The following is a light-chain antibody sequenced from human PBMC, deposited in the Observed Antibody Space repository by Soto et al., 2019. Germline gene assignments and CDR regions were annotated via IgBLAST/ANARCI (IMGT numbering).Light chain of an antibody. V-gene: IGKV1-33*01. CDR3: QQSFSTPQT. Sequence: DIQMTQSPSSLSASVGDRVTISCQASQDISKYLNWYQQHPGKAPRLLIYDASSLDAGVPSRFSGSGSGTDFTFTIDSLQPEDIATYFCQQSFSTPQTFGQGTKLEIK. CDR1: QDISKY. J-gene: IGKJ2*01. CDR2: DAS.